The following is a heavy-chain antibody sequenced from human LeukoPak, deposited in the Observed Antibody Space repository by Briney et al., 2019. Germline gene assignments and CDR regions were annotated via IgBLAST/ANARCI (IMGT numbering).Heavy chain of an antibody. CDR3: VRLVGRDIDY. CDR1: GERVSNKNSA. Sequence: SQTLSLTCAISGERVSNKNSAWNWIKQSPSRGLEWLGRTYYRSKWHNGYALSVKSRITINPDTSKNQFSLQLNSVTPEDTAVYYCVRLVGRDIDYWGQGTLVTVSS. V-gene: IGHV6-1*01. J-gene: IGHJ4*02. CDR2: TYYRSKWHN. D-gene: IGHD5-12*01.